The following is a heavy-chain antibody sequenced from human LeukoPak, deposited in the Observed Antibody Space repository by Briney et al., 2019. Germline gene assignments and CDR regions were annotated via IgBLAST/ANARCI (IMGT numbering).Heavy chain of an antibody. CDR2: ISGSGGST. CDR3: ARAQWRTYSYYYMDV. Sequence: GGSLRLSCAASGFTFSSYAMSWVRQAPGKGLEWVSAISGSGGSTYYADSVKGRFTISRDNSKNTLYLQMNSLRAEDTAIYYCARAQWRTYSYYYMDVWGKGTTVAVSS. J-gene: IGHJ6*03. CDR1: GFTFSSYA. V-gene: IGHV3-23*01. D-gene: IGHD6-19*01.